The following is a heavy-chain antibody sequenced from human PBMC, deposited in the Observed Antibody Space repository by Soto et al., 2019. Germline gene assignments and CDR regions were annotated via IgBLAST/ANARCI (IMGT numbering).Heavy chain of an antibody. J-gene: IGHJ6*03. V-gene: IGHV1-8*01. CDR2: MNPNSGNT. CDR1: GYTFTSYD. Sequence: ASVKVSCKASGYTFTSYDINWVRQATGQGLEWMGWMNPNSGNTGYAQKFQGRVTMTRNTSISTAYMELSSLRSEDTAVYYCARGPDPSYYYYYMDVWGKGTTVTVSS. CDR3: ARGPDPSYYYYYMDV.